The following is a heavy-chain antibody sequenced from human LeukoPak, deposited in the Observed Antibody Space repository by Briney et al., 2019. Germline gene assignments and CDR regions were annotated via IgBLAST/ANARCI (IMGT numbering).Heavy chain of an antibody. CDR3: GGVGGLQNPLDY. CDR2: ISRSANSI. J-gene: IGHJ4*02. V-gene: IGHV3-48*03. Sequence: PGGSLRLSCAASGFMFSSYEMNWVRQAPGKGLEWVSYISRSANSIYYADAVKGRFTISRDNAKNSLYLQMNSLTTDDTAVYYCGGVGGLQNPLDYWGQGTLVTVSS. CDR1: GFMFSSYE. D-gene: IGHD5-24*01.